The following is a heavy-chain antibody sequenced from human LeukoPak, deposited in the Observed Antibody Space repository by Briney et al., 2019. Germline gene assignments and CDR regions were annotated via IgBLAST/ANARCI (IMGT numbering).Heavy chain of an antibody. Sequence: GGSLRLSCAASGFTFDDYALHWVRQSPGKGLEWVSGISWNSGSIGYADSVKGRFTISRDNAKNSLFLQMNSLRAEDTALYYCAKDRSAYRDYSTWGIDFWGQGTLVIVSS. CDR1: GFTFDDYA. D-gene: IGHD4-11*01. V-gene: IGHV3-9*01. CDR3: AKDRSAYRDYSTWGIDF. CDR2: ISWNSGSI. J-gene: IGHJ4*02.